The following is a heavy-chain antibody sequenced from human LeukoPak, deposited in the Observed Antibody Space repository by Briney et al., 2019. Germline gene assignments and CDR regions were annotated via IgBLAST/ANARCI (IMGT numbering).Heavy chain of an antibody. J-gene: IGHJ6*02. V-gene: IGHV1-2*02. D-gene: IGHD3-9*01. CDR3: ATQGYYDILTGYPYYYYYGMDV. CDR1: GYTFTGYY. CDR2: INPNSGGT. Sequence: ASVKVSCKASGYTFTGYYMHWVRQAPGQGLEWMGWINPNSGGTNYAQKFQGRVTMTRDTSISTACMELSRLRSDDTAVYYCATQGYYDILTGYPYYYYYGMDVWGQGTTVTVSS.